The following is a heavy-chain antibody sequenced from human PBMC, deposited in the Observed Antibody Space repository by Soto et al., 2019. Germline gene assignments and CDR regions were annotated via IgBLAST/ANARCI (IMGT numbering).Heavy chain of an antibody. CDR1: GGTFSSYA. D-gene: IGHD2-2*01. Sequence: QVQLVQSGAEVKKPGSSVKVSCRASGGTFSSYAISWVRQAPGQGLEWMGGIIPISDTTNYAQKFQGRVTITADESTSIAYMELSSLRSEDTAVYYCPRSQGSSTSLEIYYYYYYGMDVWGQGTTVTVSS. CDR3: PRSQGSSTSLEIYYYYYYGMDV. V-gene: IGHV1-69*01. CDR2: IIPISDTT. J-gene: IGHJ6*02.